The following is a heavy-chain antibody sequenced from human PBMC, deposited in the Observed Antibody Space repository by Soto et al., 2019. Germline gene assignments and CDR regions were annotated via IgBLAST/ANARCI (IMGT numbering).Heavy chain of an antibody. Sequence: QVQLQQWGAGLLKPSETLSLTCAVYGGSVNSGHYYWSWIRQPPGKGLEWTGEMSHSGGTHFNPSLKSRVTISVDTSKNQFSLKMSSVTVADTALYYCARVERGTATTVVDAFDIWGPGTLVTVSS. J-gene: IGHJ3*02. CDR1: GGSVNSGHYY. CDR2: MSHSGGT. V-gene: IGHV4-34*01. CDR3: ARVERGTATTVVDAFDI. D-gene: IGHD1-1*01.